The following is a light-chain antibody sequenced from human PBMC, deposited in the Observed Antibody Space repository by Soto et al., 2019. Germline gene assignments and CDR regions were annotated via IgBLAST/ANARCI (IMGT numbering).Light chain of an antibody. V-gene: IGLV1-44*01. Sequence: QSVLTQPPSASGTPGQSVTISCSGGSSNIGSNPVSWYQHVPGTAPKLLIHTNTQRPLGVPVRFSDSKSGTSASLAISGLQSEDEADYYCAAWDDTFYVFGSGTKLTVL. CDR3: AAWDDTFYV. CDR1: SSNIGSNP. J-gene: IGLJ1*01. CDR2: TNT.